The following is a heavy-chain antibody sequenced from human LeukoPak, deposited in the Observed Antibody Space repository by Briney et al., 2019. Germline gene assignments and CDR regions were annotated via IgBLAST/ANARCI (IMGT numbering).Heavy chain of an antibody. CDR2: ISYSGST. V-gene: IGHV4-39*01. CDR3: ARLLTMFGGRGWFDP. D-gene: IGHD3-16*01. CDR1: GGSISSSSYY. J-gene: IGHJ5*02. Sequence: PSETLSLTCTVSGGSISSSSYYWGWIRQPPGKGLEWVASISYSGSTYYKPSLKSRLTISVDTSKNQFSLKLSSVTAADTAVYYCARLLTMFGGRGWFDPWGQGTLVTVSS.